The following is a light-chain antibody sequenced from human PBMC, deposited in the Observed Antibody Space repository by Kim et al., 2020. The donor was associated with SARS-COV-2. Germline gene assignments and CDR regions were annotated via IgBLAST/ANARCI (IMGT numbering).Light chain of an antibody. J-gene: IGLJ2*01. Sequence: SSELTQDPAVSVALGQTVRITCQGDSLRSYYASWYQQKPGQAPVLVIYGKNNRPSGIPDRFSGSSSGNTASLTITGAQAEDEADYYGNSRDSSGNQQVFG. V-gene: IGLV3-19*01. CDR3: NSRDSSGNQQV. CDR2: GKN. CDR1: SLRSYY.